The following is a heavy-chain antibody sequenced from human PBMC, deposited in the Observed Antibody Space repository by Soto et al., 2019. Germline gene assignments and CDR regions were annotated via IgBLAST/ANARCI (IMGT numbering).Heavy chain of an antibody. CDR2: ISNDGSS. Sequence: EVQLVESGGGLVQPGGSLRLSCVASGFTFSSYWMHWVRQAPGKGLVWVSSISNDGSSIYADPVKGRFTISRDNATNTLYLQMNSLRAEDPAVYYCARLPNKSPQNWGQGTLVIVSP. V-gene: IGHV3-74*01. J-gene: IGHJ1*01. CDR3: ARLPNKSPQN. CDR1: GFTFSSYW.